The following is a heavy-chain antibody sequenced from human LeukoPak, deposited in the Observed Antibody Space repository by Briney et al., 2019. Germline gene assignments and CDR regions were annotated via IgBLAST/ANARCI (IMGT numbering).Heavy chain of an antibody. CDR1: GYTFTGYY. J-gene: IGHJ5*02. CDR3: ARDGSYWDNWFDP. D-gene: IGHD1-26*01. V-gene: IGHV1-2*02. Sequence: GASVKVSCKASGYTFTGYYMHWGRQAPGQGLEWMGWINPNSGGTNYAQKFQGRVTMTRDTSISTAYMELSRLRSDDTAVYYCARDGSYWDNWFDPWGQGTLVTVSS. CDR2: INPNSGGT.